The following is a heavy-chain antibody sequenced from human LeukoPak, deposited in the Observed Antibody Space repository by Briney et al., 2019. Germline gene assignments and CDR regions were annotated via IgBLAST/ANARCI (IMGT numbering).Heavy chain of an antibody. V-gene: IGHV4-34*01. J-gene: IGHJ4*02. CDR1: GGSFSGYY. CDR3: ARVVGAISDY. Sequence: SETLSLTCAAYGGSFSGYYWSWIRQPPGKGLEWIGEINHSGSTNYNPSLKSRVTISVDTSKNQFSLKLSSVTAADTAVYYCARVVGAISDYWGQGTLVTVSS. D-gene: IGHD1-26*01. CDR2: INHSGST.